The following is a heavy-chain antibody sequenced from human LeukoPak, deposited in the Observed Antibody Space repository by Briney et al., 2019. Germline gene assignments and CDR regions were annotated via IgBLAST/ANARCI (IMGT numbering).Heavy chain of an antibody. CDR2: INPSGGST. V-gene: IGHV1-46*01. D-gene: IGHD2-2*01. CDR3: AREEFTAMPFDY. J-gene: IGHJ4*02. Sequence: GASVKVSCKAPGYTFTSYYMHWVRQAPGQGLEWMGIINPSGGSTSYAQKFQGRVTMIRDRSTSTVYMELSSLRSEDTAVYYCAREEFTAMPFDYWGQGTLVTVSS. CDR1: GYTFTSYY.